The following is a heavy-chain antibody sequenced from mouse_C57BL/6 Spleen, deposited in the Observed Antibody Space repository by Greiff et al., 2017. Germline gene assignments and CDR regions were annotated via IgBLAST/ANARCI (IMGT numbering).Heavy chain of an antibody. CDR3: VREGVLRPLFAY. CDR2: IRSKSNNYAT. V-gene: IGHV10-1*01. J-gene: IGHJ3*01. CDR1: GFSFNTYA. Sequence: EVQLVESGGGLVQPKGSLKLSCAASGFSFNTYAMNWVRQAPGKGLEWVARIRSKSNNYATYYADSVKDRFTISRDDSESMLYLQMNNLKTEDTAMYYCVREGVLRPLFAYWGQGTLVTVSA. D-gene: IGHD1-2*01.